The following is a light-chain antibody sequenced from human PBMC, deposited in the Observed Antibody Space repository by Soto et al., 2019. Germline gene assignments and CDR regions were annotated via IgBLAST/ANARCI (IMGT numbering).Light chain of an antibody. J-gene: IGLJ1*01. Sequence: QSALTQPASVSGSPGQSITISCTGTSRDVGGYNFVSWYQQHPGKAPKLIIFGVSNRPSGVSDRFSDSKSGNTASLTISGLQADDEADYYCSSFTSRSAYVFGAGTKLTVL. CDR1: SRDVGGYNF. CDR3: SSFTSRSAYV. CDR2: GVS. V-gene: IGLV2-14*01.